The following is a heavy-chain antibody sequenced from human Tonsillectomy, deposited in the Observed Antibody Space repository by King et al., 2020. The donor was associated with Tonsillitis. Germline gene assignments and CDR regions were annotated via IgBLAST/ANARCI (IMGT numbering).Heavy chain of an antibody. J-gene: IGHJ4*02. Sequence: QVQLQESGPGLVKPSETLSLTCTVSGGSISTYYWSWIRQPAGKGLEWIGRIYTSRSTNYNLSLKSRVTMSVDTSKNQFSLKLSSVTAADTAVYYCARDHCSGGSCYSDSWGQGTLVTVSS. CDR3: ARDHCSGGSCYSDS. CDR2: IYTSRST. CDR1: GGSISTYY. D-gene: IGHD2-15*01. V-gene: IGHV4-4*07.